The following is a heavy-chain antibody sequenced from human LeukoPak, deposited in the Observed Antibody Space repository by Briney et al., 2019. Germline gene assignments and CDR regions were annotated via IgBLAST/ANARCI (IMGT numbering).Heavy chain of an antibody. CDR3: ARVLWFGELVLVGFDP. J-gene: IGHJ5*02. CDR2: MNPNSGNT. CDR1: GYTFTRYE. V-gene: IGHV1-8*01. Sequence: ASVKVSCKASGYTFTRYEINCVGQATGPRLEWMGWMNPNSGNTGYAQKFQGRVTRTRNTSISTAYMELSSLRPEDTAVYYCARVLWFGELVLVGFDPWGQGTLVTVSS. D-gene: IGHD3-10*01.